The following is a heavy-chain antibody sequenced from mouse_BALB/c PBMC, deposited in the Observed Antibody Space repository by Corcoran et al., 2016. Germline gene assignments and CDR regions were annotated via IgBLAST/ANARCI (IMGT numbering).Heavy chain of an antibody. J-gene: IGHJ3*01. Sequence: EVQLQQSGAELVRPGALVKLSCKASGFNIKDYYMHWVKQRPEQGLEWIGWIDPENGNTIYDPKFQGKASITADTSSNTAYLQPSSLTSEDTAVEYCARGRGRFAYWGQGTLVTVSA. CDR1: GFNIKDYY. V-gene: IGHV14-1*02. CDR2: IDPENGNT. CDR3: ARGRGRFAY.